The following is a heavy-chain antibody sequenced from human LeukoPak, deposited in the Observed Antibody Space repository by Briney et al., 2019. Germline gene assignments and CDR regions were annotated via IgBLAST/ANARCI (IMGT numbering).Heavy chain of an antibody. CDR2: IYYSGST. V-gene: IGHV4-30-4*08. Sequence: SETLSLTCTVSGGSISSGDYYWSWIRQPPGKGLAWIGYIYYSGSTYYNPSLKSRVTISVDTSKNQFSLKLSSVTAADTAVYYCARAEWIQLWWDWFDPWGQGTLVTVSS. CDR1: GGSISSGDYY. J-gene: IGHJ5*02. D-gene: IGHD5-18*01. CDR3: ARAEWIQLWWDWFDP.